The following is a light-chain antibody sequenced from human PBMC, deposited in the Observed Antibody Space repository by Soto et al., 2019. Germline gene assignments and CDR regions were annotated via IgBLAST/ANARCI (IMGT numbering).Light chain of an antibody. J-gene: IGLJ2*01. Sequence: QSALTQPASVSGSPGQSITISCTGTNNDVGGYNYVSWYQQHPGKAPKLMIYEVSNRPSGVSNRFSGSKSGNTASLTISSLQAEDEADYYCNSYTSSNIPVVFGGGTKLTVL. CDR1: NNDVGGYNY. CDR2: EVS. CDR3: NSYTSSNIPVV. V-gene: IGLV2-14*01.